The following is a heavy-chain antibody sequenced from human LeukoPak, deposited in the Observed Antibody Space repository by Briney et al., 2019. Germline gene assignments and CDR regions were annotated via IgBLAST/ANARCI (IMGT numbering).Heavy chain of an antibody. CDR2: IHYSGNT. V-gene: IGHV4-39*07. CDR1: GGSTSSSNYY. CDR3: ARFDYGSYFDY. Sequence: SETLSLTCTVSGGSTSSSNYYWGWIRQPPGKGLEWIGGIHYSGNTYYNPFLKSRVTISVDTSKNQFSLKLSSVTAADTAVYYCARFDYGSYFDYWGQGTLVTVSS. D-gene: IGHD4/OR15-4a*01. J-gene: IGHJ4*02.